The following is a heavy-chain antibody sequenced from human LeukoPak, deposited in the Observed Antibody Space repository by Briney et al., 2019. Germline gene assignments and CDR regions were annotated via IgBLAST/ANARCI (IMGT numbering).Heavy chain of an antibody. CDR1: GFSFGGYA. J-gene: IGHJ4*02. D-gene: IGHD3-10*01. CDR2: ISWNSGDI. CDR3: AKDLGGPYDY. Sequence: GGSLRLSCAASGFSFGGYALHWVRQAPGKGLEWVASISWNSGDIVHADSVKGRFTISRDNSKNSLYLQMNSLRTEDTALYYCAKDLGGPYDYWGQGTLVTVSS. V-gene: IGHV3-9*01.